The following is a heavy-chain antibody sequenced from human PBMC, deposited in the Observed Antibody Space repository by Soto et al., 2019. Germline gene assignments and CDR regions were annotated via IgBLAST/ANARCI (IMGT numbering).Heavy chain of an antibody. V-gene: IGHV1-69*02. CDR1: GGTFRNYP. Sequence: QVQLVQSGTEVKKPGSSVKVSCKASGGTFRNYPISWVRQAPGQGLEWMGSIFPLTDIPDYAQNFQARLTIIADKSTSTAYMELSSLTSDDTAMYFCARGPLVVLNYFESWGQGTLVTVSS. CDR2: IFPLTDIP. J-gene: IGHJ4*02. CDR3: ARGPLVVLNYFES.